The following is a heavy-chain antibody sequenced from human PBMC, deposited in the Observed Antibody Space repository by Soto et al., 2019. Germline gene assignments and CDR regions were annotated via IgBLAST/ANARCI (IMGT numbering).Heavy chain of an antibody. CDR3: AKRTTSLQYNWFDP. D-gene: IGHD1-1*01. V-gene: IGHV4-59*12. CDR2: IYYSGST. CDR1: GGSISSSYY. Sequence: SETLSLTCAVSGGSISSSYYWSWIRQPPGKGLEWIGYIYYSGSTNYNPSLKSRVTISVDTSKNQFSLKLSSVTAADTAVYYCAKRTTSLQYNWFDPWGQGTLVTVSS. J-gene: IGHJ5*02.